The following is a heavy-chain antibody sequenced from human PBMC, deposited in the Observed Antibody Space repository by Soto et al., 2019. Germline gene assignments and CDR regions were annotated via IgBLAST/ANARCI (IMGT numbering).Heavy chain of an antibody. CDR2: INAGNGNT. CDR1: GYTFTSYA. J-gene: IGHJ6*02. Sequence: VASVKVSCKASGYTFTSYAMHWVRQAPGQRLEWMGWINAGNGNTKYSQKFQGRVTITRDTSASTAYMELSSLRSEDTAVYYCARDSALLWFGELLSILAMDVWGQGTTVTVSS. V-gene: IGHV1-3*01. CDR3: ARDSALLWFGELLSILAMDV. D-gene: IGHD3-10*01.